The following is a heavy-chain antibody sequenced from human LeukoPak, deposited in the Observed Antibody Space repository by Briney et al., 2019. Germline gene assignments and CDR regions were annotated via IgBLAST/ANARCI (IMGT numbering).Heavy chain of an antibody. CDR1: GFTFSSYP. D-gene: IGHD4-17*01. Sequence: GGSLRLSCAGSGFTFSSYPMSWVRQAPAKGLQWVSAISGGGGSAYYADSVKGRFTISRDNSKNKLYLQMNSLRAEDTAVYYCAMTTVTASYYYGLDVWGQGTTVTVSS. CDR3: AMTTVTASYYYGLDV. CDR2: ISGGGGSA. J-gene: IGHJ6*02. V-gene: IGHV3-23*01.